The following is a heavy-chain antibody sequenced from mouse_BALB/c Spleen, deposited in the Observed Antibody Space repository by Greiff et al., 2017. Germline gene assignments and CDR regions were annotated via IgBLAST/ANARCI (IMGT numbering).Heavy chain of an antibody. V-gene: IGHV1-15*01. CDR3: TRSNWFAY. Sequence: VQLKQSGAELVRPGASVTLSCKASGYTFTDYEMHWVKQTPVHGLEWIGAIDPETGGTAYNQKFKGKATLTADKSSSTAYMELRSLTSEDSAVYYCTRSNWFAYWGQGTLVTVSA. J-gene: IGHJ3*01. CDR1: GYTFTDYE. CDR2: IDPETGGT.